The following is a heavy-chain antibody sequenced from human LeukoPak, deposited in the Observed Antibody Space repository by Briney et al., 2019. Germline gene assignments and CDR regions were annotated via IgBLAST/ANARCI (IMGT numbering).Heavy chain of an antibody. CDR3: AKGMATVTTRAFDI. CDR2: ICWNSCSI. Sequence: GRSLRLFCAASGFTFDDYAMHWVRQAPGKGLEGVPGICWNSCSIGYADSVRGRFTSSRDNVKSSLYLQMNSLRAEDMGLYYCAKGMATVTTRAFDIWGQGTMVTVSS. V-gene: IGHV3-9*03. J-gene: IGHJ3*02. D-gene: IGHD4-17*01. CDR1: GFTFDDYA.